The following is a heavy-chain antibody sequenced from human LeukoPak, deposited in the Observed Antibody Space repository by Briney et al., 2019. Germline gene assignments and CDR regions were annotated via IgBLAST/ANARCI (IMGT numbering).Heavy chain of an antibody. CDR1: GGSISSSSYY. J-gene: IGHJ5*02. CDR2: IYYSGST. CDR3: ARQRYCSSTSCYRRWFDP. Sequence: PSETLSLTCTVSGGSISSSSYYWGWIRQPPGKGLEWIGSIYYSGSTYYNPSLKSRVTISVDTSKNQVSLKLSSVTAADTAVYYCARQRYCSSTSCYRRWFDPWGQGTLVTVSS. D-gene: IGHD2-2*02. V-gene: IGHV4-39*01.